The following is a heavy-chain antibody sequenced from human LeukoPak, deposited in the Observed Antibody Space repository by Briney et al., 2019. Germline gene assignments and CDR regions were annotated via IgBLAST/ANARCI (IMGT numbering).Heavy chain of an antibody. Sequence: ASVKVSCKASGYTFTSYDINWVRQAPGQGLEWMGWMNPNSGNTGYAQKFQGRVTMTRNTSISTAYMELSSLRSEDTAVYYCARGAYYYDILTGYYYRGQGTLVTVSS. CDR2: MNPNSGNT. J-gene: IGHJ4*02. CDR1: GYTFTSYD. V-gene: IGHV1-8*01. D-gene: IGHD3-9*01. CDR3: ARGAYYYDILTGYYY.